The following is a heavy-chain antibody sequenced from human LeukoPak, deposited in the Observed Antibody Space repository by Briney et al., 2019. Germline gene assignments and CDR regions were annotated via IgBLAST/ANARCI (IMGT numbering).Heavy chain of an antibody. J-gene: IGHJ5*02. CDR2: IIPIFGTA. D-gene: IGHD2-2*01. Sequence: ASVKVSCKASGGTFSSYAISRVRQAPGQGLEWMGGIIPIFGTANYAQKFQGRVTITADESTSTAYMELSSLRSEDTAVYYCARRCSSTSCYGERYNWFDPWGQGTLVTVSS. CDR3: ARRCSSTSCYGERYNWFDP. CDR1: GGTFSSYA. V-gene: IGHV1-69*13.